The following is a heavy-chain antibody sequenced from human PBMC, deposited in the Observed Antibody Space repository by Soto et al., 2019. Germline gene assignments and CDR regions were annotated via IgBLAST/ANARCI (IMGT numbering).Heavy chain of an antibody. CDR2: ISGSGGST. CDR1: GFTFSSYA. J-gene: IGHJ6*02. V-gene: IGHV3-23*01. CDR3: ANLMVYASYYYYYGMDV. D-gene: IGHD2-8*01. Sequence: GGSLRLSCAASGFTFSSYAMSWVRQAPGKGLEWVSAISGSGGSTYYADSVKGRFTISRDNSKNTLYLQMNSLRAEDTAVYYCANLMVYASYYYYYGMDVWGQGTTVTVSS.